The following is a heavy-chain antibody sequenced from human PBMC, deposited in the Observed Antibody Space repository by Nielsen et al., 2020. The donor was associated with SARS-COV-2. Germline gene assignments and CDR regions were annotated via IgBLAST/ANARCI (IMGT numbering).Heavy chain of an antibody. CDR1: GYTFTSYA. Sequence: ASVKVSCKASGYTFTSYAMHWVRQAPGQRLEWMGWINAGNGNTKYSQKFQGRVTMTRNTSISTAYMELSSLRSEDTAVYYCARGRRDRSLTTVPPYYFDYWGQGTLVTVSS. J-gene: IGHJ4*02. D-gene: IGHD4-17*01. CDR2: INAGNGNT. V-gene: IGHV1-3*01. CDR3: ARGRRDRSLTTVPPYYFDY.